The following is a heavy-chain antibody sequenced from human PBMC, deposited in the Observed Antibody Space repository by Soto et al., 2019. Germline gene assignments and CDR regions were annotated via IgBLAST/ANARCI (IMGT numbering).Heavy chain of an antibody. CDR1: GGSFSGYY. D-gene: IGHD2-2*01. CDR2: INHSGST. CDR3: ARGYQPLLRLGFGY. Sequence: SETLSLTCAVYGGSFSGYYWSWIRQPPGKGQEWIGEINHSGSTNYNPSLKSRVTISVDTSKNQFSLKLSSVTAADTAVYYCARGYQPLLRLGFGYWGQGTLVTVSS. V-gene: IGHV4-34*01. J-gene: IGHJ4*02.